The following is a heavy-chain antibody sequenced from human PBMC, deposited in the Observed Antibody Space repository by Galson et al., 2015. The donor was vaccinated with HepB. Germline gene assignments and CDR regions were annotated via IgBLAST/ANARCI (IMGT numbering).Heavy chain of an antibody. V-gene: IGHV3-66*01. J-gene: IGHJ4*02. CDR1: GFTVSSNY. D-gene: IGHD3-10*01. CDR3: ARGLGSGSHLDY. CDR2: IYSGGST. Sequence: LRLSCAASGFTVSSNYTSWVRQAPGKGLEWVSVIYSGGSTYYADSVKGRFTISRDNSKNTLYLQMNSLRVEDTAVYYCARGLGSGSHLDYWGQGTLVTVSS.